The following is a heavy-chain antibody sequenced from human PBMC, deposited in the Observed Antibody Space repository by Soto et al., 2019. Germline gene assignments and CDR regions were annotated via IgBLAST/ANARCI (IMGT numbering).Heavy chain of an antibody. V-gene: IGHV1-69*15. CDR1: GGTFSNYA. J-gene: IGHJ5*02. Sequence: QVQLVQSGAEVKKPGSSVKVSCKASGGTFSNYAITWVRQAPGQGLEWLGRIIPIFGSANYAQKFQGRVTITAXDXTRXAYMDLSSLRSDDTAVYYCAKDGGKDGYFGNWFDPWGQGTLVTVSS. CDR2: IIPIFGSA. CDR3: AKDGGKDGYFGNWFDP. D-gene: IGHD5-12*01.